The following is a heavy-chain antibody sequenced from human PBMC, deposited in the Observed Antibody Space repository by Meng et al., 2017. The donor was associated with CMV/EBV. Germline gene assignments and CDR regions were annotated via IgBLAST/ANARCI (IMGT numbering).Heavy chain of an antibody. CDR3: AKDGSYRVYYFDY. CDR2: IWFDGNNK. Sequence: CAAFGFTFKNYGIHWVRQAPGKGLEWVAVIWFDGNNKYYANSVKGRFTISRDNTKNTLYLQMNSLRAEDTAVYYCAKDGSYRVYYFDYWGQGTLVTVSS. V-gene: IGHV3-33*06. D-gene: IGHD1-26*01. CDR1: GFTFKNYG. J-gene: IGHJ4*02.